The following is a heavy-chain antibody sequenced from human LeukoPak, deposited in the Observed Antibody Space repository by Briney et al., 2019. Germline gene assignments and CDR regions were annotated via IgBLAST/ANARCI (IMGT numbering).Heavy chain of an antibody. CDR1: GGSIGRSSYY. CDR3: ARVKLCEYSSSWYLKSYYYYYMDV. D-gene: IGHD6-13*01. V-gene: IGHV4-39*07. J-gene: IGHJ6*03. CDR2: IYYNGNT. Sequence: PSETLSLTCTVSGGSIGRSSYYWGWIRQPPGKGLEWIGNIYYNGNTDYNPSLSSRVTISVDTSKNQFSLKLSSVTAADTAVYYCARVKLCEYSSSWYLKSYYYYYMDVWGKGTTVTVSS.